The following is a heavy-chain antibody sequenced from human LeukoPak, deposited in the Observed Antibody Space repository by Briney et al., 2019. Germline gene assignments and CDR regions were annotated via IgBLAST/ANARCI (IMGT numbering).Heavy chain of an antibody. D-gene: IGHD3-3*01. J-gene: IGHJ3*02. CDR1: GGFISSSSYY. CDR3: ARQRGYYDFWSGYYEGSDAFDI. V-gene: IGHV4-39*01. CDR2: IYYSGST. Sequence: SETLSLTCTVSGGFISSSSYYWGWIRQPPGKGLEWIGSIYYSGSTYYNPSLKSRVTISVDTSKNQFSLKLSSVTAADTAVYYCARQRGYYDFWSGYYEGSDAFDIWGQGTMVTVSS.